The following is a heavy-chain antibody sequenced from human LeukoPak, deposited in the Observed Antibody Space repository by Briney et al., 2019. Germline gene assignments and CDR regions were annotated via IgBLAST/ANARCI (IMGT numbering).Heavy chain of an antibody. D-gene: IGHD3/OR15-3a*01. V-gene: IGHV3-66*03. CDR3: ARDRAANQDWVEFDP. J-gene: IGHJ5*02. Sequence: PGGSLRLSCAVYGFRVSDYYMSWVHQAPGKGLEWVGLIRDSGEAFYADFARGRFAISRDESENTLYLQMNSLRVEDRAVYFCARDRAANQDWVEFDPWGQGTPVIVSS. CDR1: GFRVSDYY. CDR2: IRDSGEA.